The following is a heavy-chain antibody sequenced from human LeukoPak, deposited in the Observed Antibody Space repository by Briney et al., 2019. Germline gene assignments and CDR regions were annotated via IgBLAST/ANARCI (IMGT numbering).Heavy chain of an antibody. CDR3: ARVEYYYDSSGYFPPDY. J-gene: IGHJ4*02. V-gene: IGHV1-18*01. D-gene: IGHD3-22*01. CDR1: GYTFTSYG. CDR2: FSAYNGNT. Sequence: ASVKVSCKASGYTFTSYGINWVRQATGQGLEWMGWFSAYNGNTNYAQKRQVRVTMTKDTSTSTAFMELRSLRSDDTAVYYCARVEYYYDSSGYFPPDYWGQGTLVTVSS.